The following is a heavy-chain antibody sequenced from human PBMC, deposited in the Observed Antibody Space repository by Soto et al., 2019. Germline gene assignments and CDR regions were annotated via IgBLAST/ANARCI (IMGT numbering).Heavy chain of an antibody. Sequence: PSETLSLTCTVSGGSISSYYWSWIRQPPGKGLEWIGYIYYSGSTNYNPSLKSRVTISVDTSKNQFSLKLSSVTAADTAVYYCARAAGRRLPSTTYYYYYYGMDVWGQGTTVTVSS. J-gene: IGHJ6*02. CDR2: IYYSGST. V-gene: IGHV4-59*01. CDR1: GGSISSYY. CDR3: ARAAGRRLPSTTYYYYYYGMDV. D-gene: IGHD2-15*01.